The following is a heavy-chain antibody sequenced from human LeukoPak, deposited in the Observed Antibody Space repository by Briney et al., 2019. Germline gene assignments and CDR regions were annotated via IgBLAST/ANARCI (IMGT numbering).Heavy chain of an antibody. CDR2: IKQDGSDK. V-gene: IGHV3-7*01. D-gene: IGHD2-21*01. Sequence: GGSLRLSCAASGFTLSNFWMSWVRQAPGKGLEWVANIKQDGSDKNYMDSVKGRFTISRDNAKNSLYLQMNSLRAEDTAVYYRARSRCGGECYATGLWGQGTLVTVSS. J-gene: IGHJ4*02. CDR1: GFTLSNFW. CDR3: ARSRCGGECYATGL.